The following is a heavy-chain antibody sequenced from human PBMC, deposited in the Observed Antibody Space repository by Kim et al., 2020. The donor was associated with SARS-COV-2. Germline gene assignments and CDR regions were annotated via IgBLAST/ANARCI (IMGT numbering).Heavy chain of an antibody. V-gene: IGHV3-33*01. CDR2: NK. J-gene: IGHJ4*02. CDR3: AREAMVYFDY. Sequence: NKHHAAPEQGRFTISRDNSKNTLYLQKNSLRAGDTAGYYCAREAMVYFDYWGQGTLVTVSS. D-gene: IGHD5-18*01.